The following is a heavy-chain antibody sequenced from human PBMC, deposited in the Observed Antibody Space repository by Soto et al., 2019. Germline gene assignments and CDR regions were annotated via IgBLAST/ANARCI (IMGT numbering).Heavy chain of an antibody. Sequence: QVQLQESGPGLVKPSETLSLTCTVSGGSVSSGSYYWSWIRQPPGKGLEWIGYIYYSGSTTYNPTLQSRVTISVDTSKNQFSLKLSSVTAADTAVYYCARSRDSGSYYYYFDYWGQGTLVTVSS. CDR1: GGSVSSGSYY. V-gene: IGHV4-61*01. D-gene: IGHD1-26*01. J-gene: IGHJ4*02. CDR2: IYYSGST. CDR3: ARSRDSGSYYYYFDY.